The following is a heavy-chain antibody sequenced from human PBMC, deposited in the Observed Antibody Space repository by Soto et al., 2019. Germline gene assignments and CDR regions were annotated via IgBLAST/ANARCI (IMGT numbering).Heavy chain of an antibody. CDR1: GYTFTSYD. V-gene: IGHV1-8*01. J-gene: IGHJ4*02. CDR3: ARQKVDASDY. CDR2: MNPNSGNT. Sequence: QVQLVQSGAEVKKPGASVKVSCKASGYTFTSYDINWVRQATGQGLEWMGWMNPNSGNTGYAQKFQGRVTMTRNTSISTAYMELSXXXXXXXXXXXXARQKVDASDYWGQGTLVTVSS. D-gene: IGHD2-15*01.